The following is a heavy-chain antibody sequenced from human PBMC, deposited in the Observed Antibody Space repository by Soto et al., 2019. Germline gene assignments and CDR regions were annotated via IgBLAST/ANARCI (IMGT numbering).Heavy chain of an antibody. CDR1: GASVSSGDYF. CDR3: ASEKGYLSGPKNFDY. Sequence: KSSETLSLTCTVSGASVSSGDYFWSWIRQSPGKGLEWIGYIYDSGSSSYNPSLKSRVTMSVDRSKNQFSLKLSSVTAADTAVYYCASEKGYLSGPKNFDYWGQGTLVTVSS. D-gene: IGHD5-12*01. V-gene: IGHV4-30-4*01. J-gene: IGHJ4*02. CDR2: IYDSGSS.